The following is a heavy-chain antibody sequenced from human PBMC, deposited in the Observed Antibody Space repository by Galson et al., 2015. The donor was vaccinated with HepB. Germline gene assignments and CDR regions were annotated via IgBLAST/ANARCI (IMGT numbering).Heavy chain of an antibody. V-gene: IGHV3-21*01. CDR2: ITSSSSYI. D-gene: IGHD3-3*01. CDR1: GFSFNTYS. J-gene: IGHJ4*02. CDR3: ARGTIFGQSGFDF. Sequence: SLRLSCAASGFSFNTYSMNWVRQAPGKGLEWVSSITSSSSYIYYGDSVRGRFTISRDDAKNTLYLQMSSLRAEDTAVYYCARGTIFGQSGFDFWGQGTLVTVSS.